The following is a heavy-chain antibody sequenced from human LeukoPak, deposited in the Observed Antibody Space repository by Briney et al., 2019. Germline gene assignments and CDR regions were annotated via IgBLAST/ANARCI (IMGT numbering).Heavy chain of an antibody. Sequence: GGSLRLSCAASGFTFDDYAMHWVRQAPGKGLEWVSSISWNSGTIGYADSVKGRFTISRDNAKASLYLQMNSLRAEDTALYYCTKDSLYDASGYSTFDYWGQGTLVTVSS. J-gene: IGHJ4*02. CDR1: GFTFDDYA. D-gene: IGHD3-22*01. CDR2: ISWNSGTI. V-gene: IGHV3-9*01. CDR3: TKDSLYDASGYSTFDY.